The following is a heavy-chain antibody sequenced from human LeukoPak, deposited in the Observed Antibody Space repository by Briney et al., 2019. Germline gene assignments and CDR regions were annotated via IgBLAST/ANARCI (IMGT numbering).Heavy chain of an antibody. V-gene: IGHV3-11*04. CDR3: ARGSYSSSWFEKYFFDS. D-gene: IGHD6-13*01. CDR1: GFTFSDYY. J-gene: IGHJ4*02. Sequence: PGGSLRLSCAASGFTFSDYYMSWIRQAPGKGLEWISYITSSSNTIYYADSLKGRFTISRDNAKNSLYLQMNSLRAEDTSLYFCARGSYSSSWFEKYFFDSWGQGTLVTVSA. CDR2: ITSSSNTI.